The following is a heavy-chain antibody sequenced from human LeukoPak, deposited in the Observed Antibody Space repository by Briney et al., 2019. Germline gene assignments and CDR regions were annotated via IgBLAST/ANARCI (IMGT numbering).Heavy chain of an antibody. CDR3: ARHIGFDAFDI. V-gene: IGHV3-53*04. Sequence: PGGSLRLSCAASEFTVSSNYMSWVRQAPGKGLEWVSLIYSAGSTYYADSVKGRFTISRHHSRNTLYLQMNSLRAEDTAVYYCARHIGFDAFDIWGQGTMVTVSS. J-gene: IGHJ3*02. CDR2: IYSAGST. CDR1: EFTVSSNY.